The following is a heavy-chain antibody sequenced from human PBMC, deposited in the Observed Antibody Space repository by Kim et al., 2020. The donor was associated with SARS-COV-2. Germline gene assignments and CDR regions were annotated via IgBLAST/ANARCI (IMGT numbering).Heavy chain of an antibody. J-gene: IGHJ2*01. Sequence: SETLSLTCTVSRGSISNYYWSWIRQAPGKGLEWIGYIYYSGNTNYNPSRKSRVTISLDTFRNQFSLTMTSVTAADTAVYYCARVPGTSSNGWPYWYFDLWGRGTLVAVSS. D-gene: IGHD6-19*01. V-gene: IGHV4-59*01. CDR1: RGSISNYY. CDR2: IYYSGNT. CDR3: ARVPGTSSNGWPYWYFDL.